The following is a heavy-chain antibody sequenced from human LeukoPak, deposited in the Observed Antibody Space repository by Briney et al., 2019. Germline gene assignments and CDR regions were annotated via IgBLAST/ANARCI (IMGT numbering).Heavy chain of an antibody. CDR1: GFTCGDYA. Sequence: GGSLRLSCTASGFTCGDYAMSWVRQAPGKGLEWVSAISGSGGSTYYADSVKGRFTISRDNSKNTLYLQMNSLRAEDTAVYYCAKVGYGGASWGAFDIWGQGTMVTVSS. CDR3: AKVGYGGASWGAFDI. CDR2: ISGSGGST. D-gene: IGHD2-15*01. J-gene: IGHJ3*02. V-gene: IGHV3-23*01.